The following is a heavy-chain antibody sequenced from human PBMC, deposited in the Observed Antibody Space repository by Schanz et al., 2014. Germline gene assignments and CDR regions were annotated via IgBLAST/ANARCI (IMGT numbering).Heavy chain of an antibody. CDR1: GFIFSNHG. CDR3: ARDKGGYYPFDY. J-gene: IGHJ4*02. V-gene: IGHV3-7*01. D-gene: IGHD3-3*01. CDR2: IRQDVRAK. Sequence: AELVESGGGVVQPGGSLRLSCEASGFIFSNHGMNWVRQAPGKGLEWVANIRQDVRAKYYVDSVKGRFTISRDNIASSLFLQMNSLRAEDSAVYYCARDKGGYYPFDYWGQGTLVTVSS.